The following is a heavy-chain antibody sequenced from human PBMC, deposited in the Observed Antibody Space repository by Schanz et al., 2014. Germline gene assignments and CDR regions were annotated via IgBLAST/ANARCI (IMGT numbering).Heavy chain of an antibody. Sequence: VQLVESGGGVVQPGRSLRLSCAASGFTFSSYGLHWVRQAPGKGLEWVSSISSSGSYIHYADSVKGRFTISRDNAKNTLYLQMNSLKTEDTAMYYCARRASCSRIGCPFDSWGQGTLVTVSS. CDR1: GFTFSSYG. V-gene: IGHV3-21*04. J-gene: IGHJ4*02. CDR2: ISSSGSYI. D-gene: IGHD2-2*01. CDR3: ARRASCSRIGCPFDS.